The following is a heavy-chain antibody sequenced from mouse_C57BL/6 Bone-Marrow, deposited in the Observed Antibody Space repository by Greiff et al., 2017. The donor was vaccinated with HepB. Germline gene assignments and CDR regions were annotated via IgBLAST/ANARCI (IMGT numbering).Heavy chain of an antibody. J-gene: IGHJ4*01. CDR2: IYPGSGNT. Sequence: QVHVKQSGPELVKPGASVKISCKASGYSFTSYYIHWVKQRPGQGLEWIGWIYPGSGNTKYNEKFKGKATLTADTSSSTAYMQLSSLTSEDSAVYYCARWLLPYYYAMDYWGQGTSVTVSS. D-gene: IGHD2-3*01. CDR1: GYSFTSYY. CDR3: ARWLLPYYYAMDY. V-gene: IGHV1-66*01.